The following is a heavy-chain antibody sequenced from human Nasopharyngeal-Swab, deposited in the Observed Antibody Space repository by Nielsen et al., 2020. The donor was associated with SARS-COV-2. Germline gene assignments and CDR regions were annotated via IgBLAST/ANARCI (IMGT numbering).Heavy chain of an antibody. Sequence: GGSLRLSCTASGFTFGDYAMSWFRQAPGKGLEWVGFIRSKAYGGTTEYAASVKGRFTISRDDSKSIAYLQMNSLRAEDTAVYYCAKEGPGMFGVVGLDVWGQGTTVTVSS. D-gene: IGHD3-3*01. CDR3: AKEGPGMFGVVGLDV. V-gene: IGHV3-49*03. CDR2: IRSKAYGGTT. J-gene: IGHJ6*02. CDR1: GFTFGDYA.